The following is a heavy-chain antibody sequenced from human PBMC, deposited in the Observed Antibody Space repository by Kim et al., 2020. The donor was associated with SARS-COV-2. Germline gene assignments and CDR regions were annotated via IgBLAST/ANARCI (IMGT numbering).Heavy chain of an antibody. CDR2: INTNGDRT. CDR1: GFTFSSSA. D-gene: IGHD2-21*01. CDR3: AKGGGGDHGY. V-gene: IGHV3-23*01. J-gene: IGHJ4*02. Sequence: GGSLRLSCAASGFTFSSSALCWVRQASGKGLEWVAAINTNGDRTDYADSVKGRFSISMDNSKNTVFLQMNSLRPEDTAVYYCAKGGGGDHGYWGQGTLVTVS.